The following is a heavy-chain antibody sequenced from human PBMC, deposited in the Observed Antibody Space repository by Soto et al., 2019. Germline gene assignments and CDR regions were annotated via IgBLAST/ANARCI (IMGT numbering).Heavy chain of an antibody. CDR2: IWNDGSNE. J-gene: IGHJ4*02. V-gene: IGHV3-33*01. CDR3: ARDQTDSGGYSDS. Sequence: GSLRLSCEASGFTFSSYGMHWVRQAPGKGLEWVAIIWNDGSNEYYADSVKGRFTISRDNSKNTLYLQVSNLRAEDTAVYFCARDQTDSGGYSDSWGQGTLVTVSS. CDR1: GFTFSSYG. D-gene: IGHD3-22*01.